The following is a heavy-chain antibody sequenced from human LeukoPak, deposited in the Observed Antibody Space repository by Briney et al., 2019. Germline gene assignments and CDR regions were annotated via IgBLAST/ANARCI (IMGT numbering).Heavy chain of an antibody. Sequence: PGGSLRLSCAASGFTFSSYGMHWVRQAPGKGLEWVAVISYDGSNKYYADSVKGRFTISRDNSKNTLYLQMSSLRAEDTAVYYCAKDLMGDGYNYCDYWGQGTLVTVSS. CDR1: GFTFSSYG. CDR2: ISYDGSNK. D-gene: IGHD5-24*01. V-gene: IGHV3-30*18. CDR3: AKDLMGDGYNYCDY. J-gene: IGHJ4*02.